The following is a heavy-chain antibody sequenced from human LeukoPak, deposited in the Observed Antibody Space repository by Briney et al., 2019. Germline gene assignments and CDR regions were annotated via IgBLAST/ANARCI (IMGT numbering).Heavy chain of an antibody. D-gene: IGHD3-22*01. V-gene: IGHV4-31*03. Sequence: PSQTLSLTCTVSGGSISSGNYYWNWIRQHPGKGLEWIGYIHYSGSTYYNPSLKSRVTISVDTSKNQFSLKLSSVTAADTAVYYCARVSFDSSGFQADYWGPGTLVTVSS. CDR3: ARVSFDSSGFQADY. CDR1: GGSISSGNYY. J-gene: IGHJ4*02. CDR2: IHYSGST.